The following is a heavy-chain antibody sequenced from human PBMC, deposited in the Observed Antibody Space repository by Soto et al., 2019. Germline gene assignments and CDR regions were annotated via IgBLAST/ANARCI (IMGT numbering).Heavy chain of an antibody. CDR2: ISSDGSST. CDR1: GFTFSSYW. V-gene: IGHV3-74*01. D-gene: IGHD5-12*01. J-gene: IGHJ5*02. Sequence: GGSLRLSCAASGFTFSSYWMHWVRQAPGKGLVWVSRISSDGSSTSYADSVKGRFTISRDNAKNTLYLQMNSLRAEDTAVYYCARALFYSGYEPWGQGTLVTVSS. CDR3: ARALFYSGYEP.